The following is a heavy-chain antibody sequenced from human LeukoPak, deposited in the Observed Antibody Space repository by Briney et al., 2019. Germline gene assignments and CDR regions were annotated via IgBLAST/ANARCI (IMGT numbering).Heavy chain of an antibody. D-gene: IGHD3-22*01. CDR3: ARDTYYYDSSGYYFSAEYFQH. J-gene: IGHJ1*01. CDR2: ISSSSRTI. Sequence: PGGSLRLSCAASGFTFSSYSMNWVRQAPGKGLEWVSYISSSSRTIYYADSVKGRFTISRDNAKNSLYLQMNSLRAEDTAVYYCARDTYYYDSSGYYFSAEYFQHWGQGTLVTVSS. CDR1: GFTFSSYS. V-gene: IGHV3-48*04.